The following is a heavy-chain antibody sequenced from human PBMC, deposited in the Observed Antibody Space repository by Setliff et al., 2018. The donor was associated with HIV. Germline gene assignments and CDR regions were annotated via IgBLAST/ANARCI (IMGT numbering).Heavy chain of an antibody. D-gene: IGHD3-22*01. CDR1: GYSFTDYY. J-gene: IGHJ4*02. V-gene: IGHV1-2*04. CDR2: TNPKSDGT. Sequence: ASVKVSCKASGYSFTDYYIHWVRQAPGQGLEWMGWTNPKSDGTNYAQKFQGWITMTRDTSISTAYMELSRLRSDDTAVYYCARGMDYYDTSGYYQYYFDYWGQGTQVTVSS. CDR3: ARGMDYYDTSGYYQYYFDY.